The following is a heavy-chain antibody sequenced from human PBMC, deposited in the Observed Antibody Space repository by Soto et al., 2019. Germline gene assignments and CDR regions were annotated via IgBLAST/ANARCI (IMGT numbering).Heavy chain of an antibody. Sequence: EVRLLESGGGLGQPGGSLRLSCAASGFSFRDYAMSWVRQAPGKGLEWVSTISGSLDSAFYADSVKGRFTISRDTSNNPLYLQMNSLRAEDTAVYFCAKDSGLPVFGGLIHALDCWGQGTLVTVSS. D-gene: IGHD3-3*01. J-gene: IGHJ3*01. CDR3: AKDSGLPVFGGLIHALDC. CDR1: GFSFRDYA. CDR2: ISGSLDSA. V-gene: IGHV3-23*01.